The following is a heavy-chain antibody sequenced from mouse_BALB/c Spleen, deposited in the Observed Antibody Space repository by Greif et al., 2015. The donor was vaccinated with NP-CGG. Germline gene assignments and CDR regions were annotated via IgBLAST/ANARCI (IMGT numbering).Heavy chain of an antibody. V-gene: IGHV1S29*02. CDR1: GYTFTDYN. D-gene: IGHD2-14*01. CDR2: IYPYNGGT. CDR3: ARGTGYAPYAMDY. J-gene: IGHJ4*01. Sequence: EVKLVESGPELVKPGASVKVSCKASGYTFTDYNMHWVKQSHGKSLEWIGYIYPYNGGTGYNQKFKSKATLTVDNSSSTAYMELRSLTSEDSAVYYCARGTGYAPYAMDYWGQGTSVTVSS.